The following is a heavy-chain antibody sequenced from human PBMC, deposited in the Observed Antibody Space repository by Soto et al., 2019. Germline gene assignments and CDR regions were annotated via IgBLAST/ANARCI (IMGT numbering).Heavy chain of an antibody. CDR1: GGSIISSNW. CDR3: TRDSDRDVARSFASLFDH. Sequence: SETLSLTCAVSGGSIISSNWWSWVRQPPGKGLEWIGEIYYSGNTNANPSLKSRVTLSLDKSKNHFSLMLSSVTAADTAIYYCTRDSDRDVARSFASLFDHWGQGTLVTLSS. J-gene: IGHJ4*02. CDR2: IYYSGNT. D-gene: IGHD3-9*01. V-gene: IGHV4-4*02.